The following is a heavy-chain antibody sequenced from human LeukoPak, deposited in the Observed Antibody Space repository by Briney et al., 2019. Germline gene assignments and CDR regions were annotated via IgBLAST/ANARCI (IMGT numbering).Heavy chain of an antibody. CDR1: GYSFTSYW. CDR3: AREYSSSSGPLDY. CDR2: IDPSDSYT. V-gene: IGHV5-10-1*01. D-gene: IGHD6-6*01. J-gene: IGHJ4*02. Sequence: GESLKISCKGSGYSFTSYWISWVRQLPGKGLEWMGRIDPSDSYTNYSPSFQGHVTISADKSISTAYLQWSSLKASDTAMYYCAREYSSSSGPLDYWGQGTLVTVSS.